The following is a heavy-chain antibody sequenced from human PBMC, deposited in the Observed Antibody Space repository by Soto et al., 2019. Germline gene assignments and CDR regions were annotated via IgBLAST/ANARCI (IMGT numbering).Heavy chain of an antibody. J-gene: IGHJ6*02. Sequence: ASVKVSCKASGYTFTSYDINWVRQATGQGLEWMGWMNPNSGNTGYAQKFQGRVTMTRNTSISTAYMELSSLRSEDTAVYYCAKDLSEGWWSLPGGMDVWGQGTTVTVSS. D-gene: IGHD2-15*01. CDR2: MNPNSGNT. CDR3: AKDLSEGWWSLPGGMDV. V-gene: IGHV1-8*01. CDR1: GYTFTSYD.